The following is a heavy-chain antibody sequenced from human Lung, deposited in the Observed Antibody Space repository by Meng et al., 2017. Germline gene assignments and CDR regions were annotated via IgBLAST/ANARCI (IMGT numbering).Heavy chain of an antibody. CDR1: GSSLSTSGVA. CDR3: AHSWGSGYYFGPLDY. Sequence: QISLKESGPALVKPTPTLTLTFTLSGSSLSTSGVAVGWIRQPPGKALEWLALIYWDEEKRYSPSLKSRLTITKDTSKNHVVLTMTNMDPVDTATYYCAHSWGSGYYFGPLDYWGQGTLVTVSS. D-gene: IGHD3-22*01. J-gene: IGHJ4*02. CDR2: IYWDEEK. V-gene: IGHV2-5*02.